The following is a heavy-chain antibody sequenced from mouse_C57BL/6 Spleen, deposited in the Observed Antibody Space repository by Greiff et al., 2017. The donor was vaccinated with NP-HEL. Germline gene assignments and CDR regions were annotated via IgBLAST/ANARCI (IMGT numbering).Heavy chain of an antibody. J-gene: IGHJ2*01. Sequence: QVQLQQPGAELVKPGASVKLSCKASGYTFTSYWMQWVKQRPGQGLEWIGEIDPSDSYTNYNQKFKGKATLTVDTSSSTAYMQLSSLTSEDSAVYYCARYTGVSFDYWGQGTTLPVSS. CDR2: IDPSDSYT. CDR3: ARYTGVSFDY. D-gene: IGHD4-1*01. CDR1: GYTFTSYW. V-gene: IGHV1-50*01.